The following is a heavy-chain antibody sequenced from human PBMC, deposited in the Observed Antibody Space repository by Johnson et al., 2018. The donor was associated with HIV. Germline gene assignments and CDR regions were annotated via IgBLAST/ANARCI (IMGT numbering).Heavy chain of an antibody. D-gene: IGHD6-19*01. CDR1: GFTFSSYA. Sequence: VQLVESGGGVVQPGRSLRLSCAASGFTFSSYAMHWVRQAPGKGLEWVAVISYDVSNNYYADSVKGQFTLSSDNSKNTLYLQMNSLRAEETAVYYCARTTYSSPGAFDIWGQGTMVTVSS. V-gene: IGHV3-30*04. J-gene: IGHJ3*02. CDR3: ARTTYSSPGAFDI. CDR2: ISYDVSNN.